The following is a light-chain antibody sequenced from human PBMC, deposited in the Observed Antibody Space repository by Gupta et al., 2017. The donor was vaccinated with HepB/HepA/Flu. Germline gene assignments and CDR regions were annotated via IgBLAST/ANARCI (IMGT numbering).Light chain of an antibody. Sequence: DIQLTQSPSFLSASVGDTVTITCRASQGINSYLAWYQQKPGTAPRLLIYAASTLQSGVPSRFSGSGSGAEFTLTISSLQSEDFATYYCQQFNSYPVTFGQGTRLEIK. J-gene: IGKJ5*01. V-gene: IGKV1-9*01. CDR3: QQFNSYPVT. CDR1: QGINSY. CDR2: AAS.